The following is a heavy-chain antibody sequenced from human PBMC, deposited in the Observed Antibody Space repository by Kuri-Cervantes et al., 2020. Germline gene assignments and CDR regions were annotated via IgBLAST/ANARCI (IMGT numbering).Heavy chain of an antibody. CDR2: IGTAGDT. D-gene: IGHD5-24*01. CDR3: ARGDGYNSDAFDY. J-gene: IGHJ4*02. V-gene: IGHV3-13*01. Sequence: GGSLRLFCAASGFTFSSYAMSWVRQAPGKGLEWVSSIGTAGDTYYSGSVKGRFTISRENAKNSLYPHVNSLRAGDTAVYYCARGDGYNSDAFDYWGQGTLVTVSS. CDR1: GFTFSSYA.